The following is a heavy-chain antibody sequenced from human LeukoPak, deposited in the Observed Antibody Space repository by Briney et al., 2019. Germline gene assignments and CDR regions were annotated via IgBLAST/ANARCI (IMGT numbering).Heavy chain of an antibody. V-gene: IGHV4-61*01. D-gene: IGHD3-22*01. Sequence: SETLSLTCTVSGGSISSSSYYWSWIRQPPGKGLEWIGYIYYSGSTNYNPSLKSRVTISVDTSKNQFSLKLSSVTAADTAVYYCARDDDSFGYYFDYWGQGTLVTVSS. CDR2: IYYSGST. CDR1: GGSISSSSYY. J-gene: IGHJ4*02. CDR3: ARDDDSFGYYFDY.